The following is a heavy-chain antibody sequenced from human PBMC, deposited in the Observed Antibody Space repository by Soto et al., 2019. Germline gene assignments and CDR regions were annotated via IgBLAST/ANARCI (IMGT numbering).Heavy chain of an antibody. D-gene: IGHD3-3*01. CDR2: IKQDGSEK. J-gene: IGHJ5*02. Sequence: EGSLRLSCAASGFTFSSYWMSWVRQAPGKGLEWVANIKQDGSEKYYVDSVKGRFTISRDNAKNSLYLQMNSLRAEDTAVYYCARDVPYYDYWSGYYENWFEPLGQGTLVTVSS. V-gene: IGHV3-7*01. CDR1: GFTFSSYW. CDR3: ARDVPYYDYWSGYYENWFEP.